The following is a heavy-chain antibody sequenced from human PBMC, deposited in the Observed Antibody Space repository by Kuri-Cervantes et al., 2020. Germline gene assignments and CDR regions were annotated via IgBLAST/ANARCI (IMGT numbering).Heavy chain of an antibody. J-gene: IGHJ4*02. CDR2: IIPIFGTA. CDR3: ARDDTVVRGAPVDY. V-gene: IGHV1-69*05. Sequence: SVKVSCKASGGTFSSYAISWVRQAPGQGLEWMGGIIPIFGTANYAQKFQGRVTITTDESTSTAYMELSSLRSDDTAVYYCARDDTVVRGAPVDYWGQGTLVTVSS. CDR1: GGTFSSYA. D-gene: IGHD3-10*01.